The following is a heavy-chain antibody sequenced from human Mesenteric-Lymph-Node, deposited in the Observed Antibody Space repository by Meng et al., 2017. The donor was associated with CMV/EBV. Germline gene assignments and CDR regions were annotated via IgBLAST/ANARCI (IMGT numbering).Heavy chain of an antibody. CDR3: ARGPQGYSSRGYFDL. V-gene: IGHV1-69*01. Sequence: GSTFTGYYMPWVRQAPGQGLEWMGGIIPIFGTANYAQKFQGRVTITADESTSTAYMELSSLRSEDTAVYYCARGPQGYSSRGYFDLWGRGTLVTVSS. J-gene: IGHJ2*01. CDR2: IIPIFGTA. D-gene: IGHD6-13*01. CDR1: GSTFTGYY.